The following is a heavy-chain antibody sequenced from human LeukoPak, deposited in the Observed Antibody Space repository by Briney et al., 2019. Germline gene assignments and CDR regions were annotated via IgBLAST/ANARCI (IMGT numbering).Heavy chain of an antibody. CDR1: GFTLIHAW. D-gene: IGHD2-8*01. Sequence: GGSLRLSCSPSGFTLIHAWINWVRQPPGKGLEWVGRIKSRTDGGTTDYGAPVKGRFSILRDDSKSTVYLEVSRLTTENTAVYYCTTDNWTNSGLDYWGQGTLVTVSS. CDR3: TTDNWTNSGLDY. CDR2: IKSRTDGGTT. V-gene: IGHV3-15*01. J-gene: IGHJ4*02.